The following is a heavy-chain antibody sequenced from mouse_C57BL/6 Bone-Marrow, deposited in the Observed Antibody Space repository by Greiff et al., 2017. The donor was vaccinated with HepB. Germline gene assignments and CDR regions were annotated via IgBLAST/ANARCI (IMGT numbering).Heavy chain of an antibody. CDR2: ISSGGDYI. Sequence: EVKLMESGEGLVKPGGSLKLSCAASGFTFSSYAMSWVRQTPETRLEWVAYISSGGDYIYYADTVKGLFTISRDNDRNTLYLQMSSLKSEDTAMYYCTRQTGPYYAMDYWGQGTSVTVSS. CDR1: GFTFSSYA. CDR3: TRQTGPYYAMDY. D-gene: IGHD4-1*01. V-gene: IGHV5-9-1*02. J-gene: IGHJ4*01.